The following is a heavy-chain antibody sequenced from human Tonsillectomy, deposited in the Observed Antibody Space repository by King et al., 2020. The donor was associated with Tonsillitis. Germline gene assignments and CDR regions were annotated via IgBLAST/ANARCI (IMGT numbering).Heavy chain of an antibody. CDR2: KWYDGSNK. CDR3: AREGLEGNQPHFDY. J-gene: IGHJ4*02. CDR1: GFTFSSYG. Sequence: VQLVESGGGVVQPGRSLRLSCAASGFTFSSYGMHWVRQAPGKGLEWVAVKWYDGSNKYYADSVKGRFTISRDNSKNTLYLQMNSLRAEDTAVYYCAREGLEGNQPHFDYWGQGTLVTVSS. V-gene: IGHV3-33*08. D-gene: IGHD1-14*01.